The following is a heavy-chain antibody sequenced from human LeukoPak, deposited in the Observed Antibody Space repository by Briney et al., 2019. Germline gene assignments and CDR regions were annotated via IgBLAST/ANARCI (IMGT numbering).Heavy chain of an antibody. Sequence: GGSLRLSCSASGFTFSSYAMHWVRQAPGKGLEYVSAISSNGGSTYYADSVKGRFTISRDNSKDTLYLQMSSLRAEDTAVYYCVKSRGIAVAGTFDYWGQGTLVTVSS. J-gene: IGHJ4*02. CDR1: GFTFSSYA. CDR2: ISSNGGST. V-gene: IGHV3-64D*06. CDR3: VKSRGIAVAGTFDY. D-gene: IGHD6-19*01.